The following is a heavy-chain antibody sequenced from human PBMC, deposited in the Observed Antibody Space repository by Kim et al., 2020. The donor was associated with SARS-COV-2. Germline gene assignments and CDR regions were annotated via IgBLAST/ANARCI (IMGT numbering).Heavy chain of an antibody. D-gene: IGHD3-3*01. V-gene: IGHV2-5*02. CDR3: AHMNVLRFLWVNYYFMGV. J-gene: IGHJ6*03. Sequence: SGPTLVKPTQTLALTCTFAGFSLSTSGVGVGWIRQPPGKALEWLALTYWDDDKRYSPSLKSRPTITKDTPKNQVVLIMTNMDPVDTAAYYCAHMNVLRFLWVNYYFMGVWGKGGTRPVS. CDR1: GFSLSTSGVG. CDR2: TYWDDDK.